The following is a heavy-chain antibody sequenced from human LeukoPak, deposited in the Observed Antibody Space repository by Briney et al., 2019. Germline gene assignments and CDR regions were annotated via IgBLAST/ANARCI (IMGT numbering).Heavy chain of an antibody. J-gene: IGHJ3*02. D-gene: IGHD3-9*01. V-gene: IGHV1-8*01. Sequence: ASVKVSCKASGYTFTSYDINWVRQATGQGPEWMGWMNPNNGNTGHAQKFQGRVTMTRDMSTSTVYMELSSLRSEDTAVYYCARGVLTGSYDAFDIWGQGTMVTVSS. CDR3: ARGVLTGSYDAFDI. CDR1: GYTFTSYD. CDR2: MNPNNGNT.